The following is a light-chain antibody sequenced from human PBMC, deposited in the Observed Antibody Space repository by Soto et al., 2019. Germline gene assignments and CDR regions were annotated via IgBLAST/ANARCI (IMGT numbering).Light chain of an antibody. V-gene: IGLV2-14*01. J-gene: IGLJ1*01. CDR3: SSYTSSSTRV. CDR2: EVS. CDR1: SSDVVGYNY. Sequence: QSVLTQPASVSGSPGQSITISCTGTSSDVVGYNYVSWYQQHPGKAPKLMIYEVSNRPSGVSNRFSGFKSGNTASLTISGLQAEDEADYYCSSYTSSSTRVFVTGTKLTVL.